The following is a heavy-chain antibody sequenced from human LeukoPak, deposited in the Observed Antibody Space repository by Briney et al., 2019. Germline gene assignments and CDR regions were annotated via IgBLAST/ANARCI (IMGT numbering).Heavy chain of an antibody. V-gene: IGHV1-46*01. Sequence: ASVKVSCKASGYTFTTYYIHWVRQAPGQGLEWMGIINPSGGSTSYAQKFQGRVTMTRDTSTSTVYMELSSLRSEDTAVYYCARARGYCSSTSCVFDYWGQGTLVTVSS. CDR1: GYTFTTYY. CDR3: ARARGYCSSTSCVFDY. CDR2: INPSGGST. D-gene: IGHD2-2*01. J-gene: IGHJ4*02.